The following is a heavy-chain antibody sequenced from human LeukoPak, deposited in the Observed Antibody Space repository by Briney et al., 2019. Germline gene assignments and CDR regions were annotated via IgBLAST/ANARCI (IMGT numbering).Heavy chain of an antibody. J-gene: IGHJ4*02. CDR3: AKGLDYGDPFNFDY. CDR2: INPINGVT. Sequence: ASVKVSCKASGYTFTGYYIHWVRQAPGQGLEWMGWINPINGVTKYAQEFQGRVTMTGDTSITTAFVELSSLRSDDTAVYYCAKGLDYGDPFNFDYWGQGTLVTVSS. V-gene: IGHV1-2*02. CDR1: GYTFTGYY. D-gene: IGHD4-17*01.